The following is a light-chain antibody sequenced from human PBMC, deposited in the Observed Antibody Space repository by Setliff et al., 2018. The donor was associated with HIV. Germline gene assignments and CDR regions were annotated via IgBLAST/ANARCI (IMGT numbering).Light chain of an antibody. CDR2: EVT. V-gene: IGLV2-14*03. Sequence: QSALTQPASMSGSPGQSITISCTGTSSDVGGYSLVSWYQQHPGKAPKLIIYEVTNRASGVSNRFSGSKSGNTASLTISGLQAEDEADYYCSSYAISNTLTFGTGTKVTVL. J-gene: IGLJ1*01. CDR1: SSDVGGYSL. CDR3: SSYAISNTLT.